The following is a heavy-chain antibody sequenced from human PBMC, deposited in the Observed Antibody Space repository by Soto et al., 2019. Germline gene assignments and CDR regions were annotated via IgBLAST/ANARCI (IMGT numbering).Heavy chain of an antibody. CDR2: ISGYNGKT. J-gene: IGHJ4*02. CDR1: GYMFNSYG. V-gene: IGHV1-18*01. Sequence: QVPLVQSGAEVKKRGASVKVSCKASGYMFNSYGMSWLRQAPGQGLGWIGWISGYNGKTDLAQKFQGRVTMTTEASTSTVYMELTSLRFDDTALYYCARDETYTAGWYVEHWGQGTLVTVPS. D-gene: IGHD6-19*01. CDR3: ARDETYTAGWYVEH.